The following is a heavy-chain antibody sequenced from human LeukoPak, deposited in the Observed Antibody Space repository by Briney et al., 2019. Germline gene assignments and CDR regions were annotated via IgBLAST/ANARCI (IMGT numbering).Heavy chain of an antibody. CDR2: IKQDGSEE. Sequence: PGGSLRLSCAASGFTFSSYWMSWVRQAPGKGLEWVANIKQDGSEEYYVDSVKGRFTISRDNAKNSLYLQMNSLRAEDTAVYYCARALNLYYYDSSGYYSEYYFDYWGQGTLVTVSS. J-gene: IGHJ4*02. D-gene: IGHD3-22*01. CDR1: GFTFSSYW. CDR3: ARALNLYYYDSSGYYSEYYFDY. V-gene: IGHV3-7*03.